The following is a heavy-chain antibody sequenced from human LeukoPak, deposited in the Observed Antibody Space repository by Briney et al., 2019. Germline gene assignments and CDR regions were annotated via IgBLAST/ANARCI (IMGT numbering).Heavy chain of an antibody. V-gene: IGHV3-23*01. CDR1: GFTFSSYA. CDR2: VTGSGDST. J-gene: IGHJ4*02. CDR3: ARVRTYYDFWSGDHRGTYYFDY. D-gene: IGHD3-3*01. Sequence: GGSLRLSCAASGFTFSSYAMSWVRQAPGKGLQWVSGVTGSGDSTYYADSVKGRFTISRDNAKNTLYLQMNSLRAEDTAVYYCARVRTYYDFWSGDHRGTYYFDYWGQGALVTVSS.